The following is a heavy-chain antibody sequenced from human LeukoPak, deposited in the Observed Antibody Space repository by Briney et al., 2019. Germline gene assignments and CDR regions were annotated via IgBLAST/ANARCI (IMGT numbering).Heavy chain of an antibody. J-gene: IGHJ4*02. Sequence: GGSLRLSCTASGFTFSNFWMGWVRQAPGKGLVWVSRINSDGSSTSYADSVKGRFTISRDNAKNTLYLQMNSLRAEDTAVYYCAREGRYDYVWGSYRHIGYWGQGALVTVSS. CDR2: INSDGSST. V-gene: IGHV3-74*01. CDR1: GFTFSNFW. D-gene: IGHD3-16*02. CDR3: AREGRYDYVWGSYRHIGY.